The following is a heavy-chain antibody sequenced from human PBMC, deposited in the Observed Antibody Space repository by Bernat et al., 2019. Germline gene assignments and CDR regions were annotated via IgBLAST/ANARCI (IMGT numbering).Heavy chain of an antibody. J-gene: IGHJ4*02. CDR2: INPSGGST. D-gene: IGHD3-22*01. CDR3: ARDNGSSGSRFDY. CDR1: GYTFTSYY. Sequence: GGEGRKPGAAGEVSCKASGYTFTSYYMHWVRQAPGQGREWMGVINPSGGSTSYAQKFQGRVTMTRDTSTSTDYMELSSLGSEDPAVYYCARDNGSSGSRFDYWGQGTLVTVSS. V-gene: IGHV1-46*03.